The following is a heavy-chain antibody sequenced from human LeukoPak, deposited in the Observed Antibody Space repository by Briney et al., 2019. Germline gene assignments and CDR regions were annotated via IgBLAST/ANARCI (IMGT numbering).Heavy chain of an antibody. CDR1: AFSFSSYA. CDR3: VKDRGGSCFDY. D-gene: IGHD2-15*01. J-gene: IGHJ4*02. CDR2: IHGSGGVT. V-gene: IGHV3-23*01. Sequence: GGSLRLSCTASAFSFSSYAMTWLRQAPGKGLEWVSGIHGSGGVTYYADSVKGRFTISRDNSKNTLYLQMNSLRVEDTAVYYCVKDRGGSCFDYWGQGTLVTVSS.